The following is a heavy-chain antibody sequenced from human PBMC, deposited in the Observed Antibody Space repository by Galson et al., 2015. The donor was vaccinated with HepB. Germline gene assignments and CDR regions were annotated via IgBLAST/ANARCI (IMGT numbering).Heavy chain of an antibody. J-gene: IGHJ3*02. V-gene: IGHV3-23*01. Sequence: SLRLSCAASGFTFSSYAMSWVRQAPGKGLEWVSAISGSGGSTYYADSVKGRFTISRDNSKNTLYLQMNSLRAEDTAVYYCAKEGYDSSGYYYVGTRDAFDIWGQGTMVTVSS. D-gene: IGHD3-22*01. CDR1: GFTFSSYA. CDR2: ISGSGGST. CDR3: AKEGYDSSGYYYVGTRDAFDI.